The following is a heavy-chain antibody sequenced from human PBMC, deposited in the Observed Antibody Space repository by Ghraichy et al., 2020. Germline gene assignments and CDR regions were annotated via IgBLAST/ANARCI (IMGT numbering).Heavy chain of an antibody. CDR2: ISYSGST. CDR3: ARGMQQLKY. J-gene: IGHJ4*02. CDR1: GGSISSYY. V-gene: IGHV4-59*01. Sequence: TLSLTCTVSGGSISSYYWSWIRQPPGKGLEWIGYISYSGSTNYNPSLKSRVTISVDTSKNQFSLKLSSVTAADTAVYYCARGMQQLKYWGQGTLVTVSS. D-gene: IGHD6-13*01.